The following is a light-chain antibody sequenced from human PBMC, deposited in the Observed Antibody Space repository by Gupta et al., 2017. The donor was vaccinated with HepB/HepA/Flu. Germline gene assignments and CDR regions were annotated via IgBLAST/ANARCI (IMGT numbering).Light chain of an antibody. CDR3: ETWDSSLSTAV. CDR1: SSNIGNNY. CDR2: ENN. V-gene: IGLV1-51*02. Sequence: QSVLTQPPSVSAAPGQKVTISCSGSSSNIGNNYVSWYQQLPGTAPKLLMYENNKRPSGIPDRFSGSKSGTSATLGITGLQTGDEAYYYCETWDSSLSTAVFGGGTKLTVL. J-gene: IGLJ2*01.